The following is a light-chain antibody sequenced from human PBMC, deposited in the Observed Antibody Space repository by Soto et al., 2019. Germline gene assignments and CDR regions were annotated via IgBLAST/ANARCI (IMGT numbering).Light chain of an antibody. CDR1: QRISGY. CDR2: GAS. Sequence: EVVLTQSPATLSLSPGARATLSCRASQRISGYLAWYKQKPGQAPRILIYGASNRATGIPDRFSGSGSGADFTLTISRLEPEDFAVDYCQQYGSSGTFCQVTKVDIK. V-gene: IGKV3-20*01. CDR3: QQYGSSGT. J-gene: IGKJ1*01.